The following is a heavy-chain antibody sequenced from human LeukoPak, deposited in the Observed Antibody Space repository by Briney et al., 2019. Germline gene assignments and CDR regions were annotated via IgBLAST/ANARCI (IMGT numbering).Heavy chain of an antibody. V-gene: IGHV3-23*01. J-gene: IGHJ3*02. CDR2: ISGSGGST. CDR3: AKAIGSGWYPGSAFDI. Sequence: PGGSLRLSCAASGFTFSSYAMSWVRQAPGKGLEWVSAISGSGGSTYYADSVKGRFTISRDNSKNTLYLQMNSLRGEDTAVYYCAKAIGSGWYPGSAFDIWGQGTMVTVSS. CDR1: GFTFSSYA. D-gene: IGHD6-19*01.